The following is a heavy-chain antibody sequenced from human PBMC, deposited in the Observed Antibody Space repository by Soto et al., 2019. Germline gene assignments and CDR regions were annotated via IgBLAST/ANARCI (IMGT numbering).Heavy chain of an antibody. CDR1: GHRFTSYW. V-gene: IGHV5-10-1*01. CDR3: ARRSSWRWGYYYDMDV. J-gene: IGHJ6*02. CDR2: IDPSDSYT. D-gene: IGHD6-6*01. Sequence: GESLKISCKVSGHRFTSYWISWARQMPGKGLEWMGRIDPSDSYTNCSPSFQGHVTISADKSSSTAYLQCSSLKASDTAMYYFARRSSWRWGYYYDMDVWGQGTTVTVSS.